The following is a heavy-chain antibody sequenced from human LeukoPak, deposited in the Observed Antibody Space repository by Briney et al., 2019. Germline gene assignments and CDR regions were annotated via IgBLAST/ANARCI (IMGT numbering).Heavy chain of an antibody. CDR2: IRYDGSNK. J-gene: IGHJ6*03. CDR3: AKRYYGGNSYYYYYMDV. V-gene: IGHV3-30*02. Sequence: GGSLRLSCEASGFTFSSYGMHWVRQAPGKGLEWVAFIRYDGSNKYYADSVKGRFTISRDNSKNTLYLQMNSLRAEDTAVYYCAKRYYGGNSYYYYYMDVWGKGTTVTVSS. CDR1: GFTFSSYG. D-gene: IGHD4-23*01.